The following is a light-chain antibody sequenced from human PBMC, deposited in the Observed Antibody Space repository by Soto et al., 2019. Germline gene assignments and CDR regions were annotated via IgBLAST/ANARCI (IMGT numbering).Light chain of an antibody. Sequence: QSALTQPASVSGSPGQSITISCTGTSSDIGRYDYVSWYQQLPGKAPTLIIYRVIHRPSGVSDRFSGSKSGNSASLSISALQPEDEAAYFCGSYTSATTWVFGGGTKVTVL. J-gene: IGLJ3*02. CDR3: GSYTSATTWV. CDR2: RVI. CDR1: SSDIGRYDY. V-gene: IGLV2-14*01.